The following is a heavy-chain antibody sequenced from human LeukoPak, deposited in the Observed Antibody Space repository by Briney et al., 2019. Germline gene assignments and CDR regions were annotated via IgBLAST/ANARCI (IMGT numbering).Heavy chain of an antibody. Sequence: SETLSLTCAVYGGSFSGYYWSWIRQPPGKGLEWIGEINHSGSTYYNPSLKSRVTISVDTSKNQFSLKLTSVTAADTAVYYCARHVSRIAMAFDNWGQGTLVTVSS. CDR1: GGSFSGYY. V-gene: IGHV4-34*01. CDR3: ARHVSRIAMAFDN. J-gene: IGHJ4*02. CDR2: INHSGST. D-gene: IGHD3-10*01.